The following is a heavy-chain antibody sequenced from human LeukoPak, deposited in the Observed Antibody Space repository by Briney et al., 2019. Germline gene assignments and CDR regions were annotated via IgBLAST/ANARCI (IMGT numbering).Heavy chain of an antibody. J-gene: IGHJ3*02. CDR1: GGSISSGGYS. CDR2: IYYSGST. V-gene: IGHV4-30-4*07. CDR3: ARAGGNTGSPLIPRGSAFDI. D-gene: IGHD3-16*01. Sequence: PSETLSLTCAVSGGSISSGGYSWSWIRQPPGKGLEWIGYIYYSGSTYYNPSLKSRVTISVDTSKNQFSLKLSSVTAADTAVYYCARAGGNTGSPLIPRGSAFDIWGQGTMVTVSS.